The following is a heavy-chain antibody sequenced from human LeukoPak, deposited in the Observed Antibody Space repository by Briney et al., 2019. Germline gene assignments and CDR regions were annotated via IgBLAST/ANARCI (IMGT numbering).Heavy chain of an antibody. V-gene: IGHV4-59*01. Sequence: SEALSLTCSVSGGPMSSFHWTWVRQPPGKGLEWIGYISYSGNSKYNPSLKSRVTISIDTSKNQFSLRLSSVTAADTAVYYCAKTVDGTYDSHYWGQGTLVTVSS. CDR1: GGPMSSFH. CDR2: ISYSGNS. D-gene: IGHD3-3*01. J-gene: IGHJ4*02. CDR3: AKTVDGTYDSHY.